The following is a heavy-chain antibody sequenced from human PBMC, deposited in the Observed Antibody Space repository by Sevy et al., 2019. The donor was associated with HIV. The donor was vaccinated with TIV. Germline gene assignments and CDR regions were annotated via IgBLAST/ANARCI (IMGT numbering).Heavy chain of an antibody. Sequence: SETLSLTCTVSGGSITSLYWNWIRQPPGKGLEWIANIYYNGHINYNPSLKSRVTLPLVTSKNQLSLRLSSVTAADTAMYYCAGENAWGRGYSWGQGTLVTVSS. J-gene: IGHJ4*02. CDR1: GGSITSLY. CDR3: AGENAWGRGYS. CDR2: IYYNGHI. D-gene: IGHD1-26*01. V-gene: IGHV4-59*08.